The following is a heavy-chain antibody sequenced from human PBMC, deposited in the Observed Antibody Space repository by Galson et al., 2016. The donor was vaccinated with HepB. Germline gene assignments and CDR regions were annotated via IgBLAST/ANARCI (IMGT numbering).Heavy chain of an antibody. Sequence: QSGAEVKKTGESLKISCKASGYTFTNYWIGWVRQLPGKGLEWMGIIYPGDSDTRYSPSFQGQVTMSADTSITTAYLQWNSLKASDTAMYDCARRERGCSGGSCIPYYFDSWGQGTLVTVSS. CDR2: IYPGDSDT. J-gene: IGHJ4*02. CDR1: GYTFTNYW. CDR3: ARRERGCSGGSCIPYYFDS. D-gene: IGHD2-15*01. V-gene: IGHV5-51*01.